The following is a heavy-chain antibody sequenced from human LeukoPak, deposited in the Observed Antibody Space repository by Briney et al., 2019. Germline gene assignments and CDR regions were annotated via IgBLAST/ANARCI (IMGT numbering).Heavy chain of an antibody. Sequence: ASVKVSCKVSGYTLTELSMHWVRQAPGKGLEWMGGFDPEDGETIYAQKFQGRVTMTEDTSTSTAYMELRSLRSDDTAVYYCATDRNTAMAAFDYWGQGTLVTVSS. V-gene: IGHV1-24*01. D-gene: IGHD5-18*01. CDR3: ATDRNTAMAAFDY. J-gene: IGHJ4*02. CDR1: GYTLTELS. CDR2: FDPEDGET.